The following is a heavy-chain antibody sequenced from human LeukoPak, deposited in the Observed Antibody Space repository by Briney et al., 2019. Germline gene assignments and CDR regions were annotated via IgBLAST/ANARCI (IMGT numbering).Heavy chain of an antibody. CDR2: IYHSGST. D-gene: IGHD4-17*01. CDR3: AGVSRSAVTFDY. V-gene: IGHV4-30-2*01. Sequence: SETLSLTCAVSGGSISSGGYSWSWIRQPPGKGLEWIGYIYHSGSTYYNPSLKSRVTISVDRSKNQFSLKLSSVTAADTAVYYCAGVSRSAVTFDYWGQGTLVTVSS. CDR1: GGSISSGGYS. J-gene: IGHJ4*02.